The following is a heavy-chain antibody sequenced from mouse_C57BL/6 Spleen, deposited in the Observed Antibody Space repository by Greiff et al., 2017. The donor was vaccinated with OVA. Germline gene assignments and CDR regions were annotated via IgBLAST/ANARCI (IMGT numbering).Heavy chain of an antibody. Sequence: EVQLQQSGPELVKPGASVKISCKASGYTFTDYYMNWVKQSHGKSLEWIGDINPNNGGTSYNQKFKGKATLTVDKSSSTAYMELRSLTSEDSAVYYCALGRNYYYGSSSLFAYWGQGTLVTVSA. CDR2: INPNNGGT. V-gene: IGHV1-26*01. CDR3: ALGRNYYYGSSSLFAY. D-gene: IGHD1-1*01. J-gene: IGHJ3*01. CDR1: GYTFTDYY.